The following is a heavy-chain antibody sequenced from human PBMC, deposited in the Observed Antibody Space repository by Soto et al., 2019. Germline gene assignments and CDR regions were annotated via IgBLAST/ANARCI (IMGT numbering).Heavy chain of an antibody. V-gene: IGHV1-46*01. D-gene: IGHD6-19*01. CDR2: INPSGGST. CDR1: GYTFTSYY. J-gene: IGHJ4*02. CDR3: ARGVSVIAVAGTINFDY. Sequence: GASVKVSCKASGYTFTSYYMHWVRQAPGQGLEWMGIINPSGGSTSYAQKFQGRVTMTRDTSTSTVYMELSSLRSEDTAVYYCARGVSVIAVAGTINFDYWGQGTLVTVSS.